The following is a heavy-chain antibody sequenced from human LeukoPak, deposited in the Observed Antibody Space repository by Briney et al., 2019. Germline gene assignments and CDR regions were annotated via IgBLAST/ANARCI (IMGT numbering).Heavy chain of an antibody. V-gene: IGHV1-46*01. CDR2: INPSGGST. D-gene: IGHD2-15*01. CDR1: GYTFTSYY. J-gene: IGHJ4*02. CDR3: ARPAGCSGGSCYIFDY. Sequence: GASVKVSCKASGYTFTSYYMHWVRQAPGQGLEWMGIINPSGGSTSYAQKFQGRVTMTRDTSTSTVYMELSSLRSEDTAVYYCARPAGCSGGSCYIFDYWGQGTLDTVSS.